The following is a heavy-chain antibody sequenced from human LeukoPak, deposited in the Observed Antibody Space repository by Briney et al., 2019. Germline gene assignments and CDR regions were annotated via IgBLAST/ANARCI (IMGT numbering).Heavy chain of an antibody. V-gene: IGHV4-59*08. Sequence: PSETLSLTCTVSGGSISGDYWSWIRLPPGKGLEWIGFIYYGGSINYNPSLKSRVTISLDTSKKQFSLRLGSVTAADTAVYYCARTITVTGAYYFDYWGQGTLLTVSS. CDR1: GGSISGDY. CDR3: ARTITVTGAYYFDY. D-gene: IGHD6-19*01. CDR2: IYYGGSI. J-gene: IGHJ4*02.